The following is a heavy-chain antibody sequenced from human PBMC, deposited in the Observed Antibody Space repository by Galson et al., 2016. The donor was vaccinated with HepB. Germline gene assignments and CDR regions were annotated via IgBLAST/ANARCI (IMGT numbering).Heavy chain of an antibody. CDR1: GFTFNAYA. J-gene: IGHJ4*02. Sequence: SLRLSCAASGFTFNAYAMSWVRQSPGKGLEWVSAITSSGVGTFYTDSVKGRFTISRDNSKNTLYLQMNSLRVEDTATYICAQRRLGLGNFYFDYWGQGTLVTVSS. V-gene: IGHV3-23*01. CDR3: AQRRLGLGNFYFDY. CDR2: ITSSGVGT. D-gene: IGHD3-16*01.